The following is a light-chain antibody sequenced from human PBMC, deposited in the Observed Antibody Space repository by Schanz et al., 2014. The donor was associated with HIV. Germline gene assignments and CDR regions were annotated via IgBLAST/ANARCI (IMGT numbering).Light chain of an antibody. CDR2: ATS. CDR1: QTVSSNS. CDR3: HQYGSLPWT. Sequence: EIVLTQSPDTLSLSPGERATLSCRASQTVSSNSLAWYQQKPGQSPRLVIYATSTRAAGIPDRFSGTGSGTDFTLTINRMEPEDCAVYYCHQYGSLPWTFGQGTKVEVK. V-gene: IGKV3-20*01. J-gene: IGKJ1*01.